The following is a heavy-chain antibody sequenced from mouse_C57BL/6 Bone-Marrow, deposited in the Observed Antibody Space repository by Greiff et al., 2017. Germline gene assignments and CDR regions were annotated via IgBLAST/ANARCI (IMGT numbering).Heavy chain of an antibody. CDR3: AYGNYENAMDY. CDR2: IYPRSGNT. J-gene: IGHJ4*01. V-gene: IGHV1-81*01. Sequence: VHLVESGAELARPGASVKLSCKASGYTFTSYGISWVKQRTGQGLEWIGEIYPRSGNTYYNEKFKGKATLTADKSSSTAYMELRSLTSEDAAVYFCAYGNYENAMDYWGQGTSVTVSS. CDR1: GYTFTSYG. D-gene: IGHD2-10*02.